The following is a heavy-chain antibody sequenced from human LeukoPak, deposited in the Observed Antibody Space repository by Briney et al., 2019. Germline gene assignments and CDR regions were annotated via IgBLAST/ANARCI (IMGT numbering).Heavy chain of an antibody. CDR1: GYRFTGYY. J-gene: IGHJ4*02. Sequence: GASVKVSCQTSGYRFTGYYMHWVRQAPGQGLEWMGWINPKSGDPIYVQKFQGRVTLTRDTSIDTVYLELSSLKSDDTAVYYCARDPGHDTSNYGGLDFWGQGTLVTVSS. D-gene: IGHD4-11*01. V-gene: IGHV1-2*02. CDR3: ARDPGHDTSNYGGLDF. CDR2: INPKSGDP.